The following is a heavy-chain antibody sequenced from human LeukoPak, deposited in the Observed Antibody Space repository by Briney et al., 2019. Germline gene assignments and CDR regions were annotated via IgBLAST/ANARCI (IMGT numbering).Heavy chain of an antibody. Sequence: SVTLSCTCSGAAFTIYAISWDWHGPGQGLGWMGVMIPIFGTANYAQKFQGRVTITTDESTSTAYMELSSLRSEDTAVYYGARAGIAGRTLYYYYYMDVWGKGTTVTVSS. D-gene: IGHD6-6*01. V-gene: IGHV1-69*05. J-gene: IGHJ6*03. CDR1: GAAFTIYA. CDR2: MIPIFGTA. CDR3: ARAGIAGRTLYYYYYMDV.